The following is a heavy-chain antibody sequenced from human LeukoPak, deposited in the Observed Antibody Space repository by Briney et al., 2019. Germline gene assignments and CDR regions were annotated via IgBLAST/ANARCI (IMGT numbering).Heavy chain of an antibody. V-gene: IGHV5-51*01. CDR3: ARHNNWAFDY. Sequence: GESLKISCKASGYSFASYWIGWVRQMSGKGLEWMAIIHPNDGSSIYSPSSEGQVTISADKSINTAYLEWSTLKASDTAIYYCARHNNWAFDYWDRGTLLTVSS. CDR2: IHPNDGSS. J-gene: IGHJ4*02. CDR1: GYSFASYW. D-gene: IGHD2/OR15-2a*01.